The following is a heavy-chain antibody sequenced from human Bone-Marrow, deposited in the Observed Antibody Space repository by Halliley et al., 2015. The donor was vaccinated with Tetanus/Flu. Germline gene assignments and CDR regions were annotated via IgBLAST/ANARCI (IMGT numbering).Heavy chain of an antibody. CDR2: ITWNSGNE. J-gene: IGHJ5*02. Sequence: SLRLSCAASGFKFDDYAMHWVRQTPGKGLEWVSGITWNSGNEAYADSVKGRVTISRDNAKNSLYLQMNSLGVVDTAWYYCAKNSGPNIALEGTWFPAWGQVRVVAVPS. CDR3: AKNSGPNIALEGTWFPA. D-gene: IGHD6-19*01. V-gene: IGHV3-9*01. CDR1: GFKFDDYA.